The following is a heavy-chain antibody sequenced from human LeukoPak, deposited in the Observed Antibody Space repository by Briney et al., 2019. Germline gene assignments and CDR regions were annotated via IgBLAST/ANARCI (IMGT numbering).Heavy chain of an antibody. CDR1: GGSFSGYY. CDR2: INHSGST. Sequence: AETLSLTCAVYGGSFSGYYWSWIRQPPGKGLEWIGEINHSGSTNYNPSLKSRVTISVDTSKNQFSLKLSSVTAADTAVYYCATMVRGVINYWGQGTLVTVSS. J-gene: IGHJ4*02. V-gene: IGHV4-34*01. D-gene: IGHD3-10*01. CDR3: ATMVRGVINY.